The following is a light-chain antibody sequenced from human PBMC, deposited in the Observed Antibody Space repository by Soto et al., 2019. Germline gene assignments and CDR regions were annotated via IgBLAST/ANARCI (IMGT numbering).Light chain of an antibody. V-gene: IGLV2-14*01. CDR1: SSDIGGYNY. CDR3: SSKRSSSTPFV. CDR2: EVS. Sequence: QSALTQPASVSGSPGQSITISCTGTSSDIGGYNYVSWYQHHPGRAPKLMIYEVSNRPSGVSNRFSGSKSGNTASLTISGLQAEDEADYSCSSKRSSSTPFVFGTGTKLTVL. J-gene: IGLJ1*01.